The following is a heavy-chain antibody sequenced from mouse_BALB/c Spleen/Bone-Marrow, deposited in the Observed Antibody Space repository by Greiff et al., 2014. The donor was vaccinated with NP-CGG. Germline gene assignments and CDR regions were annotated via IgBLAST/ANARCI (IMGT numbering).Heavy chain of an antibody. D-gene: IGHD2-4*01. CDR3: ARVITTTGRTWFAY. V-gene: IGHV1-9*01. J-gene: IGHJ3*01. Sequence: QVQLQQSGAELMKPGASVKISCKATGYTFSSYWIEWVKQRPGHGLEWIGEILPGSGSTNYNEKFKGKATFTADTSSNTAYMRLSSLTSEDSAVYYCARVITTTGRTWFAYWGQGTLVTVSA. CDR1: GYTFSSYW. CDR2: ILPGSGST.